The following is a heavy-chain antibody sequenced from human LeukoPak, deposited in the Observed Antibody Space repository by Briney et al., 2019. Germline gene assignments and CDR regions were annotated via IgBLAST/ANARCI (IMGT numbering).Heavy chain of an antibody. CDR2: MNFNSGVT. CDR1: GYTFTGYY. Sequence: ASVKVSCKASGYTFTGYYLHWVRQAPGQGLEWMGWMNFNSGVTNYAQKFHGRVTMTRDTSINTAYLDLSSLTSDDTAVYYCATASGYRTNWGAFDIWGQATMVTVSS. J-gene: IGHJ3*02. V-gene: IGHV1-2*02. D-gene: IGHD7-27*01. CDR3: ATASGYRTNWGAFDI.